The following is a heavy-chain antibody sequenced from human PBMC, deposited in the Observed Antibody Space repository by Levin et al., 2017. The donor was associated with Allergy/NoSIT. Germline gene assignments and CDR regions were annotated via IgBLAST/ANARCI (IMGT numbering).Heavy chain of an antibody. CDR3: ARAPVDILTGYYVPEFDY. Sequence: GESLKISCAASGFTFDDYGMSWVRQAPGKGLEWVSGINWNGGSTGYADSVKGRFTISRDNAKNSLYLQMNSLRAEDTALYYCARAPVDILTGYYVPEFDYWGQGTLVTVSS. CDR2: INWNGGST. CDR1: GFTFDDYG. J-gene: IGHJ4*02. D-gene: IGHD3-9*01. V-gene: IGHV3-20*04.